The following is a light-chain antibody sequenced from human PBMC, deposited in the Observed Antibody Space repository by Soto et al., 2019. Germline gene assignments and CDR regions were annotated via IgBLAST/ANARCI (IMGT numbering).Light chain of an antibody. V-gene: IGKV3-15*01. J-gene: IGKJ2*01. Sequence: EIVMTQSPATLSVSPGERATLSCRASQSVSSNLAWYQQKPGQATRLLIYGASTRATCIPARFSGSGSGTEFTLTMSSLQSEDFAVYYCQQYNNWSTYTFGQGTKLEIK. CDR3: QQYNNWSTYT. CDR2: GAS. CDR1: QSVSSN.